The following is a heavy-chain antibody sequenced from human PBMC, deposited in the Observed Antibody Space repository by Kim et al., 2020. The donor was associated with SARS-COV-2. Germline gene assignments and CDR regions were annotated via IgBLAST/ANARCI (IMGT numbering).Heavy chain of an antibody. J-gene: IGHJ4*02. V-gene: IGHV4-39*01. Sequence: SETLSLTCTVSGGSISSSSYYWGWIRQPPGKGLEWIGSIYYSGSTYYNPSLKSRVTISVDTSKNQFSLKLSSVTTADTAVYYCARHGSPDSNTVTKWDYWGQGTLVTVSS. CDR1: GGSISSSSYY. D-gene: IGHD4-17*01. CDR2: IYYSGST. CDR3: ARHGSPDSNTVTKWDY.